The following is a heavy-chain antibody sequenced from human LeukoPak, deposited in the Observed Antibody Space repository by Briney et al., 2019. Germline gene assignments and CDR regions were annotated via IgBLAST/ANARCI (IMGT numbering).Heavy chain of an antibody. V-gene: IGHV4-38-2*02. D-gene: IGHD2/OR15-2a*01. CDR1: GYSISSGYY. CDR3: GPQRELSLTEYHFAY. J-gene: IGHJ4*02. Sequence: SESLSLTCTVSGYSISSGYYCGWIRQPPGKGLEWIGIVYHSGSTYYTPSLKSRVTISTDKSKNQFSLKLPTVTAADTAVYYCGPQRELSLTEYHFAYWGQGTLVTVSS. CDR2: VYHSGST.